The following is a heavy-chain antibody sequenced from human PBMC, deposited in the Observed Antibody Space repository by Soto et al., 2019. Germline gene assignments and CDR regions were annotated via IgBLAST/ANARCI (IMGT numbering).Heavy chain of an antibody. D-gene: IGHD2-15*01. J-gene: IGHJ2*01. CDR1: GFTLSKYA. CDR3: AKDKYTDSVRKVWFFDY. CDR2: ISANGGIT. V-gene: IGHV3-23*01. Sequence: EVQLLESGGGLVKTGGSLRLSCAASGFTLSKYAMSWVRLAPGKGLEWVSSISANGGITDYADSVKGRFTISRDNFQNILSLQMDSLRGDDTALYFCAKDKYTDSVRKVWFFDYWGRGTLVTVSS.